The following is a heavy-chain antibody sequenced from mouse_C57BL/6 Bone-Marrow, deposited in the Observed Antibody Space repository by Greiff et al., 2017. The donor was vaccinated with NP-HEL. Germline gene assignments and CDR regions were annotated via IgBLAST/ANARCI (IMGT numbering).Heavy chain of an antibody. CDR1: GFTFSSYG. CDR2: LSSGGSYT. Sequence: DVKLVESGGDLVKPGGSLKLSCAASGFTFSSYGMSWVRQTPDKRLEWVATLSSGGSYTYYPDSVKGRFTISRDNAKNTLYLQMSSLKSEDTAMYYCARASFDYWGQGTTLTVSS. J-gene: IGHJ2*01. CDR3: ARASFDY. V-gene: IGHV5-6*02.